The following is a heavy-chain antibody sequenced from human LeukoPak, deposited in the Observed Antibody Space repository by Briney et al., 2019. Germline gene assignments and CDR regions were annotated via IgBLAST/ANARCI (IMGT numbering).Heavy chain of an antibody. CDR3: ARAPDYDFWSGSLYYYYGMDV. CDR2: IYSGGST. Sequence: GGSLRLSCAASGFTVSINYMSWVRQAPGKGLEWVSVIYSGGSTYYADSVKGRFTISRDNSKNTLYLQMNSLRAEDTAVYYCARAPDYDFWSGSLYYYYGMDVWGQGTTVTVSS. V-gene: IGHV3-66*01. D-gene: IGHD3-3*01. CDR1: GFTVSINY. J-gene: IGHJ6*02.